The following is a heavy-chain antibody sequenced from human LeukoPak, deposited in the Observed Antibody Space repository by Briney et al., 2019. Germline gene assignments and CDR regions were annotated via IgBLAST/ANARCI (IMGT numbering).Heavy chain of an antibody. CDR1: GFTFSNHA. CDR3: AKVPFTFCGGDCWYYFDS. D-gene: IGHD2-21*01. Sequence: GGSLRLSCVASGFTFSNHAMSWVRQAPGKGLEWVSGISGSGGSTYYADSVKGRFTISRDDSKDTLYLQMNGLRAEDTAIYYCAKVPFTFCGGDCWYYFDSWGQGTLVTVSS. J-gene: IGHJ4*02. CDR2: ISGSGGST. V-gene: IGHV3-23*01.